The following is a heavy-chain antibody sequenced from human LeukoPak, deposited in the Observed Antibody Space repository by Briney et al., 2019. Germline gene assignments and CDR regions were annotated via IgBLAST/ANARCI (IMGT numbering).Heavy chain of an antibody. Sequence: SETLSLTCTVSGGSISSSSYYWGWIRQPPGKGLEWIGRIYTSGSTNYNPSLKSRVTMSVDTSKNQFSLKLSSVTAADTAVYYCAREMGNYYDILTGYSTLSWYYYYMDVWGKGTTVTVSS. V-gene: IGHV4-39*07. CDR2: IYTSGST. CDR1: GGSISSSSYY. CDR3: AREMGNYYDILTGYSTLSWYYYYMDV. D-gene: IGHD3-9*01. J-gene: IGHJ6*03.